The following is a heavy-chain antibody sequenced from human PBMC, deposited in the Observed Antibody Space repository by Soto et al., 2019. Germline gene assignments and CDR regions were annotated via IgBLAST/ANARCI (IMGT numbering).Heavy chain of an antibody. V-gene: IGHV1-69*06. J-gene: IGHJ5*02. CDR2: IIPIFGTA. Sequence: SVKVSCKASGCTFSSYAISWVRQAPGQGLEWMGGIIPIFGTANYAQKFQGRVTITADKSTSTAYMELSSLRSEDTAVYYCARGSRIGSAYNWFDPWGQGTLVSVSS. D-gene: IGHD6-19*01. CDR1: GCTFSSYA. CDR3: ARGSRIGSAYNWFDP.